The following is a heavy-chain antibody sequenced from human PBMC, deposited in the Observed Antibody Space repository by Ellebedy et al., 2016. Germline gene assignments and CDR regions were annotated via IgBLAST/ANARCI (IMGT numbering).Heavy chain of an antibody. CDR3: ARGPDIPAMYYFDY. D-gene: IGHD6-25*01. CDR1: GFIVSSNH. J-gene: IGHJ4*02. CDR2: IYSGGNT. Sequence: GGSLRLXXPAAGFIVSSNHMSWVRQVPGKGLEWVSVIYSGGNTYNADSVRGRFAISRDNSKNTLYLQMNSLRAEDTAVYYCARGPDIPAMYYFDYWGQGTLVTVSS. V-gene: IGHV3-53*01.